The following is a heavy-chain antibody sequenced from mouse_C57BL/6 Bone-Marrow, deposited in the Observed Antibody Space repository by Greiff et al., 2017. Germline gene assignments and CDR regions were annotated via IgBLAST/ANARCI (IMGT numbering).Heavy chain of an antibody. CDR1: GYTFTDYY. J-gene: IGHJ1*03. Sequence: EVQLQQSGPVLVKPGASVKMSCKASGYTFTDYYMNWVKQSHGKSLEWIEVINPYNGGTSYNQKFKGKATLTVDKSSSTAYMELNSLTSEDSAVYYCALLYDYDGYWYFDVWGTGTTVTVSS. CDR3: ALLYDYDGYWYFDV. CDR2: INPYNGGT. D-gene: IGHD2-4*01. V-gene: IGHV1-19*01.